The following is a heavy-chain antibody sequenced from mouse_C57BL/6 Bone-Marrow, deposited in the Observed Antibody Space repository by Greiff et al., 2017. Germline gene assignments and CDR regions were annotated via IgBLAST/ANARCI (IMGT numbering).Heavy chain of an antibody. CDR3: THTGGDYIDY. J-gene: IGHJ2*01. V-gene: IGHV6-6*01. CDR2: IRNKANNHAT. D-gene: IGHD4-1*01. CDR1: GFTFSDAW. Sequence: EVKLVESGGGLVQPGGSMKLSCAASGFTFSDAWMDWVRQSPEKGLEWVAEIRNKANNHATYYAESVKGRFTISRDDSKSSVYRQMNSVRAEDTGIYYCTHTGGDYIDYWGQGTTLTVSS.